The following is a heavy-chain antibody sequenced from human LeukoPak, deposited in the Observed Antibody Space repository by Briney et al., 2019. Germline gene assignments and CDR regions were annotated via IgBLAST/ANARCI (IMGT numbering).Heavy chain of an antibody. D-gene: IGHD5-12*01. J-gene: IGHJ6*02. CDR1: GYTFTSYD. CDR2: MNPNSGNR. CDR3: ARSIVATIFWAAYYYYYGMDV. Sequence: ASVKVSCKASGYTFTSYDINWVRQATGQGLEWRGWMNPNSGNRGYAQKFQGRVTMTRNPSISTAYMELSSLRSEDTAVYYCARSIVATIFWAAYYYYYGMDVWGQGTTVTVSS. V-gene: IGHV1-8*01.